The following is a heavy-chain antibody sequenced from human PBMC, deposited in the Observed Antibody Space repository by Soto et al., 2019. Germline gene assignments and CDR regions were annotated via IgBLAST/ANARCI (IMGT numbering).Heavy chain of an antibody. J-gene: IGHJ4*01. Sequence: EVQLVESGGGLVRPGRSLRLSCTASGFTFDDYAMHWVRQAPGRCLEWVSGITWNSGNIAYADSVKGRFTIARDDDNNSLYLQMNSLRPEDTALYYCVKDSYADFHRVLSTAEYFFDYWGHGTLVTVSS. CDR2: ITWNSGNI. CDR1: GFTFDDYA. CDR3: VKDSYADFHRVLSTAEYFFDY. V-gene: IGHV3-9*01. D-gene: IGHD2-2*01.